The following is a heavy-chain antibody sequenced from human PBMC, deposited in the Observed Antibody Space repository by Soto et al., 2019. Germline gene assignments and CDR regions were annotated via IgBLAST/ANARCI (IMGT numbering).Heavy chain of an antibody. D-gene: IGHD2-8*02. Sequence: QVQLQQWGAGLLKPSETLSLTCAVYGGSFSGYYWTWIRKPPGTGLEWIGEINHRGSTNYNPSIKGRVTISLDTSKNQFSLKLTSVTAADTAVYYCARDKITGLFDYWGQGTLVTVSS. CDR1: GGSFSGYY. J-gene: IGHJ4*02. CDR3: ARDKITGLFDY. CDR2: INHRGST. V-gene: IGHV4-34*01.